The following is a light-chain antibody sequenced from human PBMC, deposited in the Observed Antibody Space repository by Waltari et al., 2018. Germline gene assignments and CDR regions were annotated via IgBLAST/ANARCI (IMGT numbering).Light chain of an antibody. Sequence: QSVLTQPPSVSAAPGQKVTISCSGSTSNIGDNYVSWFQQLPGTAPRLLIYDNNKRPPGIPDRFSGSKSGTSATLGITGLQTGDEADYYCGTWDNSLSAWVFGGGTKLTVL. CDR1: TSNIGDNY. V-gene: IGLV1-51*01. CDR3: GTWDNSLSAWV. CDR2: DNN. J-gene: IGLJ3*02.